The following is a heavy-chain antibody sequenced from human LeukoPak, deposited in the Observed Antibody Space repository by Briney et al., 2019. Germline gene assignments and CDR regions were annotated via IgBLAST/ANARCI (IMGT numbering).Heavy chain of an antibody. CDR1: GYTFTSYG. V-gene: IGHV1-18*01. D-gene: IGHD1-1*01. Sequence: GASVKVSCKASGYTFTSYGISWVRQAPGQGLEWMGWISAYNGNTNYAQKLQGRVTMTTDTSTSTACMELRSLRSDDTAVYYCARANTATGIDYWGQGTLVTVSS. CDR3: ARANTATGIDY. CDR2: ISAYNGNT. J-gene: IGHJ4*02.